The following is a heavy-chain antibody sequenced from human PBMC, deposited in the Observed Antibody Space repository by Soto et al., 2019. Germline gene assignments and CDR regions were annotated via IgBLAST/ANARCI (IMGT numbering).Heavy chain of an antibody. CDR2: IIPLLGAP. CDR1: GDSFRTYS. CDR3: ARLWVIAEHDS. J-gene: IGHJ4*02. D-gene: IGHD6-13*01. V-gene: IGHV1-69*16. Sequence: QVQLVQSGAEVKKPGSSVKVSCKSFGDSFRTYSVSWVRQAPGQGLEWMGGIIPLLGAPNYAQKFQGRVTITADESTSTVYMDLSSLRSEDTAVYYWARLWVIAEHDSWGQGTRVTVSS.